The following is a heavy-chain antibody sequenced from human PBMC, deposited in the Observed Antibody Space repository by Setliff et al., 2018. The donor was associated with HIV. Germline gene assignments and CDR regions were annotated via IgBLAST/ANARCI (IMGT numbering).Heavy chain of an antibody. D-gene: IGHD4-17*01. V-gene: IGHV3-23*01. Sequence: HPGGSLRLSCASSGFTFSSYAMTWVRQAPGKGLECVAVISGSGGDTYYADSVKGRFVISREKSKSTLYLQMNSLRAEDTAVYYCARDLLLRWLDYWGQGTLVTVSS. CDR2: ISGSGGDT. CDR3: ARDLLLRWLDY. CDR1: GFTFSSYA. J-gene: IGHJ4*02.